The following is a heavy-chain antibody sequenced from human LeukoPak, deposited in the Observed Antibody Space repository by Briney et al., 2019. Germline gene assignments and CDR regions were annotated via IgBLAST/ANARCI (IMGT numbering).Heavy chain of an antibody. D-gene: IGHD6-19*01. CDR1: GFTFSDYY. Sequence: PGGSLRLSCAASGFTFSDYYMSWIRQAPGDGLEWVSYISSSGSTIYYADSVKGRFTISRDNAKNSLYLQMNSLRAEDTAVYYCARDQVAVAGTFDYWGQGTLVTVSS. CDR3: ARDQVAVAGTFDY. CDR2: ISSSGSTI. J-gene: IGHJ4*02. V-gene: IGHV3-11*01.